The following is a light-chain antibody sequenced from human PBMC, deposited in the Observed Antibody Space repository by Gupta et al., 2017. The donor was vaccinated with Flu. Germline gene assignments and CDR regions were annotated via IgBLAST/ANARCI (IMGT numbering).Light chain of an antibody. CDR1: QSISSY. Sequence: SSLSASVGDRGTFTCRASQSISSYLNWYQQKPGKAPKLLISVASSLQSGVPSRFSGSGSGTDFTLTISSRQPEDFATYYCQQTYSTPAYTFGQGTKLEIK. J-gene: IGKJ2*01. CDR3: QQTYSTPAYT. V-gene: IGKV1-39*01. CDR2: VAS.